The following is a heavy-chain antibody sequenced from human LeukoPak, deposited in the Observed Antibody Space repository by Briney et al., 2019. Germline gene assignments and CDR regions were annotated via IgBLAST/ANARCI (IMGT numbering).Heavy chain of an antibody. Sequence: GGSLRLSCVASGFTFSSYWMNWVRQAPGKGLEWVANIKEDGSEKYYVDSVKGRFTISRDNAKNSLYLQMNSLRAEDTAVYYCASGVHSSGWCVYWGQGTLVTVSS. CDR1: GFTFSSYW. J-gene: IGHJ4*02. D-gene: IGHD6-19*01. CDR3: ASGVHSSGWCVY. CDR2: IKEDGSEK. V-gene: IGHV3-7*01.